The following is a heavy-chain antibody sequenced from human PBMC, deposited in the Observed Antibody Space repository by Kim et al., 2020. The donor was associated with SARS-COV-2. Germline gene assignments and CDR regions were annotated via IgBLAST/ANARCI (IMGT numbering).Heavy chain of an antibody. CDR2: IYYSGST. CDR3: AIFGGWFGSDV. Sequence: SETLSLTCTVTGGSISSYYWSWIRQPPGKGLEWIGYIYYSGSTNYNPSLKSRVTISVDTSKNQFSLKLIAVTAADMAVYYFAIFGGWFGSDVRGQG. V-gene: IGHV4-59*13. J-gene: IGHJ6*02. CDR1: GGSISSYY. D-gene: IGHD3-10*01.